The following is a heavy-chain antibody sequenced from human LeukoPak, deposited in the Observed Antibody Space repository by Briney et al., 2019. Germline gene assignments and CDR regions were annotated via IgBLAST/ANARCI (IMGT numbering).Heavy chain of an antibody. CDR3: ARDNSNWFFDL. V-gene: IGHV1-46*01. D-gene: IGHD2/OR15-2a*01. CDR2: INPSGGST. J-gene: IGHJ2*01. Sequence: ASVKVSCKASGYTFTSYYMHWVRQAPGQGPEWMGTINPSGGSTTYAQNFQGRLTMTTDMSASTVYMELSCLRSDDTAVYYCARDNSNWFFDLWGRGTLVTVSS. CDR1: GYTFTSYY.